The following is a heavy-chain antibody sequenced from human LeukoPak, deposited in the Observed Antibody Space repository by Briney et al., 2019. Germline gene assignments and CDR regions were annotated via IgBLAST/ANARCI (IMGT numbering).Heavy chain of an antibody. D-gene: IGHD2-8*01. V-gene: IGHV3-64*01. CDR3: AREYCTNGVCYKRFDY. J-gene: IGHJ4*02. CDR1: GFTFSSYA. CDR2: ISSNGGST. Sequence: PGGSLRLSCAGSGFTFSSYAMHWVRQAPGKGLEYVSGISSNGGSTYHATSVKGRFSISRDNSKNTLYLQMGSLRPEDMAVYYCAREYCTNGVCYKRFDYWGQGTLVTVSS.